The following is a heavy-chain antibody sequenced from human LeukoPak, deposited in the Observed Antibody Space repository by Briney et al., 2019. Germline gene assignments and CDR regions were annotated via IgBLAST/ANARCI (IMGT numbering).Heavy chain of an antibody. Sequence: ASVKVSCKASGYTFTSYDINWVRQATGQGLEWMGWMNPNSGNTGYAQKFQGRVTITRNTSISTAYMELSSLRSEDTAVYYCARGYCGGDCYPPDYWGQGTLVTVSS. CDR3: ARGYCGGDCYPPDY. CDR2: MNPNSGNT. D-gene: IGHD2-21*02. CDR1: GYTFTSYD. V-gene: IGHV1-8*03. J-gene: IGHJ4*02.